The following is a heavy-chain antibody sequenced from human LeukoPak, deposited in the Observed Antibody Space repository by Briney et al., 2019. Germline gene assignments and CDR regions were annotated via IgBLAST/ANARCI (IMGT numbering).Heavy chain of an antibody. V-gene: IGHV3-43*02. D-gene: IGHD2-2*01. J-gene: IGHJ4*02. CDR2: ISGDGSNT. Sequence: GGSLRLSCAASGFTFDEYAMHWVRQAPGKGLEWVSLISGDGSNTYYADSVEGRFTISRDNSKNSLYLQMNGLRTEDTALYYCTKDRYCSSTSCLTDHWGQGTLVTVSS. CDR1: GFTFDEYA. CDR3: TKDRYCSSTSCLTDH.